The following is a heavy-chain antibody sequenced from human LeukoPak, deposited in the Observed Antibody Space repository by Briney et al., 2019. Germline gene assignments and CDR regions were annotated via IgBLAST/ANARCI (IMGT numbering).Heavy chain of an antibody. CDR2: ISSSSSYI. CDR1: GFTFSSYS. CDR3: ARGDYDILTGLYYFDY. J-gene: IGHJ4*02. D-gene: IGHD3-9*01. V-gene: IGHV3-21*01. Sequence: GGSLRLSCAASGFTFSSYSMNWVRQAPGRGLEWFSSISSSSSYIYYADSVKGRFTISRDNAKNSLYLQMNSLRAEDTAVYYCARGDYDILTGLYYFDYWGQGTLVTVSS.